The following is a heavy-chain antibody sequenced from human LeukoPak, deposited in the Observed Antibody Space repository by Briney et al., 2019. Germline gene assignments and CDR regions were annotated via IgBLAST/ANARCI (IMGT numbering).Heavy chain of an antibody. CDR1: GGSVSSNNYY. V-gene: IGHV4-61*01. D-gene: IGHD3-10*01. Sequence: SETLSLTCTVSGGSVSSNNYYWSWIRQPPGKGLEWIGYMYYSGSTNSNPSLKSRVTMSVDTSKNQFSLKLRSVTAADTAVYYCARGGSGISNAFDIWGQGTMVTVSS. CDR2: MYYSGST. J-gene: IGHJ3*02. CDR3: ARGGSGISNAFDI.